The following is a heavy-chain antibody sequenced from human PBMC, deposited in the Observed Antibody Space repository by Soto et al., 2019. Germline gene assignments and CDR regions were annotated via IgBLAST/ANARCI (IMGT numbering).Heavy chain of an antibody. CDR1: GSALSDYY. D-gene: IGHD6-13*01. J-gene: IGHJ4*02. V-gene: IGHV3-11*01. Sequence: QVHLVESGGGLVKPGGSLRLSCAASGSALSDYYMSWIRQAPGKGLEWVSYISSSGRTIYYADSVRGRFTISRDNAENSLYLQMDSLRAEDTALYYCARNSEHFDYWGQGTLVTVSS. CDR3: ARNSEHFDY. CDR2: ISSSGRTI.